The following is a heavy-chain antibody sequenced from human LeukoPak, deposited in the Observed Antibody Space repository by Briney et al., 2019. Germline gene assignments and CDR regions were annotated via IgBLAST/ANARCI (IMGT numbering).Heavy chain of an antibody. D-gene: IGHD6-6*01. CDR3: ARANRGYSSSLADY. Sequence: ASXXXSCKASGYTFTSYYMHWVRQAPGQGLEWMGIINPSGCTTSYAQKFQGRVTMTRDPSTSTVYMELSSLRSEDTAVYYCARANRGYSSSLADYWGQGTLVTVSS. CDR1: GYTFTSYY. CDR2: INPSGCTT. J-gene: IGHJ4*02. V-gene: IGHV1-46*03.